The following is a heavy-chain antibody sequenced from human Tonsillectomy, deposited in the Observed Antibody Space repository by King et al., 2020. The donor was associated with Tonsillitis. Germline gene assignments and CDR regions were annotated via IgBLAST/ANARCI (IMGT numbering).Heavy chain of an antibody. D-gene: IGHD6-13*01. V-gene: IGHV1-18*01. Sequence: QLVQSGTEVKEPGASVKVSCKPSGYTFTSYGISWVRQAPGQGLEWMGWISAYNGNTIYPQKLQGRVSMTTDTSTSTAYMELRSLRSDDTAVYYCARDPGYSSSWFLDYWGQGTLVAVSS. CDR3: ARDPGYSSSWFLDY. CDR1: GYTFTSYG. J-gene: IGHJ4*02. CDR2: ISAYNGNT.